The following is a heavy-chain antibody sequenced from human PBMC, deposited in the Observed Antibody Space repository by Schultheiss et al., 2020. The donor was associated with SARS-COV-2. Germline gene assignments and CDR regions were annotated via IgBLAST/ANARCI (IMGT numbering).Heavy chain of an antibody. CDR3: ARASRAQQLVNYGMDV. J-gene: IGHJ6*02. D-gene: IGHD6-13*01. CDR2: IGGSGAST. V-gene: IGHV3-23*01. CDR1: GFTFSSYA. Sequence: GESLKISCAASGFTFSSYAMSWVRQAPGKGLEWVSGIGGSGASTFYADSVKGRFTISRDNSNNTLYLQMNSLRAEDTAVYYCARASRAQQLVNYGMDVWGQGTTVTVSS.